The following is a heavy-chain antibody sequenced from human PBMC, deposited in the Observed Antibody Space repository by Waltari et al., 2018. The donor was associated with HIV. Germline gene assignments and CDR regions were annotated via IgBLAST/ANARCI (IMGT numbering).Heavy chain of an antibody. CDR2: VYPGDSET. D-gene: IGHD2-21*02. Sequence: VQLVQSGTEVKKPGESLTISCKASGYRVTTYWLARVRQRPGKGLEWMGIVYPGDSETRYSPSFEGQVTISVDKSIATAYLQWSSLKASDSAVYYCARPGLAYCGGDCYYHFWGQGTLVSVSS. J-gene: IGHJ4*02. CDR1: GYRVTTYW. CDR3: ARPGLAYCGGDCYYHF. V-gene: IGHV5-51*01.